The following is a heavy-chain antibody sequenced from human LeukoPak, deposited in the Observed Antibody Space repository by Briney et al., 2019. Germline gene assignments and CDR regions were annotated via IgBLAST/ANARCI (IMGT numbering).Heavy chain of an antibody. CDR3: ARDGGSGSFDY. CDR2: IIPILGIA. D-gene: IGHD6-19*01. CDR1: GGTLSSYA. J-gene: IGHJ4*02. V-gene: IGHV1-69*04. Sequence: SVKVSCKASGGTLSSYAISWVRQAPGQGLEWMGRIIPILGIANYAQKFQGRVTITADKSTSTAYMELSSLRSEDTAVYYCARDGGSGSFDYWGQGTLVTVSS.